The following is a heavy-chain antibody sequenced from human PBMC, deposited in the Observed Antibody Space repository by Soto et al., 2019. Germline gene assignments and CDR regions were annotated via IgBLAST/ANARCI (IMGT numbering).Heavy chain of an antibody. V-gene: IGHV1-2*02. CDR3: ARELAGAGPPAFEY. Sequence: ASVKVSCKASGYTFTGYYMHWVRQAPGQGLEWMGWINPNSGGTNYAQKFQGRVTMTRDTSISTAYMELSRLRSDDTAVYYWARELAGAGPPAFEYWGQGTLVTVSS. CDR2: INPNSGGT. CDR1: GYTFTGYY. J-gene: IGHJ4*02. D-gene: IGHD6-13*01.